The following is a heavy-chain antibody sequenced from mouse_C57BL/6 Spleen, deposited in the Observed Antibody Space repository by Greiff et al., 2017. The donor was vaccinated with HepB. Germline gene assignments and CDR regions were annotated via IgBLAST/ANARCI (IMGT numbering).Heavy chain of an antibody. D-gene: IGHD3-2*02. V-gene: IGHV1-55*01. CDR3: ARSGQLRLPFAY. Sequence: QVQLQQPGAELVKPGASVKMSCKASGYTLTSYWITWVKQRPGQGLEWIGDIYPGSGSTNYNEKFKSKATLTVDTSSSTAYMQLSSLTSEDSAVYYCARSGQLRLPFAYWGQGTLVTVSA. CDR2: IYPGSGST. CDR1: GYTLTSYW. J-gene: IGHJ3*01.